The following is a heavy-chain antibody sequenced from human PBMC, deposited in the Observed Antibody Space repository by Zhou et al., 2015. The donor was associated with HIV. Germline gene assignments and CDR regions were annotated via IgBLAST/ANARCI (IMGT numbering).Heavy chain of an antibody. J-gene: IGHJ4*02. V-gene: IGHV1-8*01. D-gene: IGHD4-17*01. CDR2: MNAGGGRD. CDR3: ARGKATVTGKD. Sequence: QVQLVQSGVEVKKTGASVKVSCKASGYIFTSYDINWMRQATGQRPEWMGWMNAGGGRDRICTEVPGQSHHDQDTSISTAYMELSSLRSEDTAVYYCARGKATVTGKDWGQGTLVTVSS. CDR1: GYIFTSYD.